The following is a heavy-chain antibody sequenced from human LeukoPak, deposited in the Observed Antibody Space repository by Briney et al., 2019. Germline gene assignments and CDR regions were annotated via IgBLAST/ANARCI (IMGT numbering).Heavy chain of an antibody. CDR1: GYTFTGYY. CDR3: ARGRYCTNGVCYKGMDV. V-gene: IGHV1-2*02. CDR2: INPNSGGT. D-gene: IGHD2-8*01. J-gene: IGHJ6*02. Sequence: ASVKVSCKASGYTFTGYYMHWVRQAPGQGREWMGWINPNSGGTNYAQKFQGRVTMTRDTSISTAYMELSRLRSDDTAVYYCARGRYCTNGVCYKGMDVWGQGTTVTVSS.